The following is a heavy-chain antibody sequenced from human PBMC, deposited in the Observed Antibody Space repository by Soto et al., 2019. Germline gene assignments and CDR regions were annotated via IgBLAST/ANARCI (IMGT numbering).Heavy chain of an antibody. D-gene: IGHD3-3*01. V-gene: IGHV3-33*01. Sequence: GGSLRLSCAASGFTFSSYGMHWVRQAPGKGLEWVAVIWYDGSNKYYADSVKGRFTISRDNSKNTLYLQMSSLKIEDSAVYYCSSGTGRSDFDYWGLGTLVTVSS. CDR3: SSGTGRSDFDY. J-gene: IGHJ4*02. CDR2: IWYDGSNK. CDR1: GFTFSSYG.